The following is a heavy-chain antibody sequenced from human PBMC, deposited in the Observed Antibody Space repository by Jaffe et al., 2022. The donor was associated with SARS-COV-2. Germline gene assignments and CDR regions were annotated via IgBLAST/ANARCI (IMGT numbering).Heavy chain of an antibody. Sequence: EVQLVESGGGLVKPGGSLRLSCAASGFTFSNAWMSWVRQAPGKGLEWVGRIKSKTDGGTTDYAAPVKGRFTISRDDSKNTLYLQMNSLKTEDTAVYYCTTDRYFDWLLYTYYYGMDVWGQGTTVTVSS. CDR2: IKSKTDGGTT. CDR1: GFTFSNAW. V-gene: IGHV3-15*01. D-gene: IGHD3-9*01. CDR3: TTDRYFDWLLYTYYYGMDV. J-gene: IGHJ6*02.